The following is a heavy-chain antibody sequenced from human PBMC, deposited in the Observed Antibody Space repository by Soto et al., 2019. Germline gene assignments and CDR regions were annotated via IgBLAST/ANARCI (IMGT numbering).Heavy chain of an antibody. Sequence: PGGSLILPCAGSTVTFSSLSMPWVRQAPWKGVEWVSTISGGGENTYYADAVKGRFTVSRDNSKSTVDLQLDSLRVEDTALYYWGEARCYDNLTGSFCDFDVWAQGAPGT. D-gene: IGHD3-9*01. CDR1: TVTFSSLS. J-gene: IGHJ4*02. CDR3: GEARCYDNLTGSFCDFDV. V-gene: IGHV3-23*01. CDR2: ISGGGENT.